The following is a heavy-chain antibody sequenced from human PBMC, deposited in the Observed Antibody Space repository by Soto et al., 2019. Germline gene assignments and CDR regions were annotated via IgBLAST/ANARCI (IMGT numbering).Heavy chain of an antibody. J-gene: IGHJ4*02. D-gene: IGHD3-22*01. V-gene: IGHV1-69*01. Sequence: QVQLVQSGAEVRKPGSSVKVSCKASGGTFSRHAISWVRQAPGQGLEWVGGIIPIFGTANHAQKFQGRVTIIADESTSTVYMELSSVRSEDTAMYYCARGWGYDSNDDYYAYWGQGTLVIVSS. CDR3: ARGWGYDSNDDYYAY. CDR1: GGTFSRHA. CDR2: IIPIFGTA.